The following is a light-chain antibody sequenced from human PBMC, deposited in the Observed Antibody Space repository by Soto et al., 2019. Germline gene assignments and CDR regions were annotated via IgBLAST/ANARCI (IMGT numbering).Light chain of an antibody. CDR1: QSVSSS. V-gene: IGKV3-11*01. CDR3: QKRYSWLRE. Sequence: EVVVTQSPDTLSLSPGETATLSCRASQSVSSSVAWYQHKPGQSPRLVVYSGDKRAPGIPPRFSGSGSGTDFTLTISSLESDDFAIYYCQKRYSWLREFGPGTKVDIK. J-gene: IGKJ1*01. CDR2: SGD.